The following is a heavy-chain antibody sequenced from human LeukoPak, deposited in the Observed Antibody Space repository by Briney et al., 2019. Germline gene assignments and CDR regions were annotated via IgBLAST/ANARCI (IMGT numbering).Heavy chain of an antibody. V-gene: IGHV3-30*04. J-gene: IGHJ4*02. CDR2: ISYDGSNK. Sequence: GRSLRLSCAASGFTFSSYAMHWVRQAPGKGLEWVAVISYDGSNKYYADSVKGRFTISRDNSKNTLYLQMNSLRAEDTAVHYCARAPGVTYFDYWGQGTLVTVSS. CDR3: ARAPGVTYFDY. CDR1: GFTFSSYA. D-gene: IGHD2-21*02.